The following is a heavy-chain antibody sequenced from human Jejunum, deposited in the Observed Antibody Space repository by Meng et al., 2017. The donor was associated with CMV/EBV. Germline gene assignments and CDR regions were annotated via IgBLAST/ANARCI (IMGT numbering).Heavy chain of an antibody. J-gene: IGHJ4*02. D-gene: IGHD2-15*01. CDR3: AQTSGGNYEAYFDY. CDR2: ISYDGNTK. V-gene: IGHV3-30-3*01. CDR1: GFTLSNSA. Sequence: VSGFTLSNSALHWVRQAPGKGLEWVAVISYDGNTKYYVDSVKGRFTISRDNSKNTLYLQMNSLRAEDTAVYYCAQTSGGNYEAYFDYWGQGTLVTVSS.